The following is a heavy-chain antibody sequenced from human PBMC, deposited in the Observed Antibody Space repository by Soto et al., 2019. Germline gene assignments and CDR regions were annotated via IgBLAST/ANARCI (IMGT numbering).Heavy chain of an antibody. D-gene: IGHD6-19*01. CDR2: ISGSGGST. V-gene: IGHV3-23*01. CDR1: GFTFSSYA. Sequence: GGSLRLSCAASGFTFSSYAMSWVRQAPGKGLEWVSAISGSGGSTYYADSVKGRFTISRDNSKNTLYLQMNSLRAEDTAVYYCARGGSSGWSRRAEYFQHWGQGTLVTVSS. J-gene: IGHJ1*01. CDR3: ARGGSSGWSRRAEYFQH.